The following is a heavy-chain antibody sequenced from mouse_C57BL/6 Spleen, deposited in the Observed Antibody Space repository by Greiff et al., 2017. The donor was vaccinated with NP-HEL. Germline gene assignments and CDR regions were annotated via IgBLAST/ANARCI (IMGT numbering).Heavy chain of an antibody. J-gene: IGHJ2*01. CDR1: GYTFTSYW. CDR3: ARSRYGSSYSFDY. CDR2: IDPSDSYT. V-gene: IGHV1-69*01. Sequence: QVQLQQPGAELVMPGASVKLSCKASGYTFTSYWMHWVKQRPGQGLEWIGEIDPSDSYTNYNQKFKGKSTLTVDKSSSTAYMQLSSLTSEASAVYYCARSRYGSSYSFDYWGQGTTLTVSS. D-gene: IGHD1-1*01.